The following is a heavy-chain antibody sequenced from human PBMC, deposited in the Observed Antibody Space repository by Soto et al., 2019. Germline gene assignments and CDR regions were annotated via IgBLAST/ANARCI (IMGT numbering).Heavy chain of an antibody. D-gene: IGHD2-2*01. Sequence: SVKVSCKASGGTFSSYAISWVRQAPGRGLEWMGGIIPIFGTANYAQKFQGRVTITADESTSTAYMELSSLRSEDTAVYYCSTVWARENCSSTSCYYYYYGMDVWGQGTTVTVSS. V-gene: IGHV1-69*13. CDR3: STVWARENCSSTSCYYYYYGMDV. CDR1: GGTFSSYA. CDR2: IIPIFGTA. J-gene: IGHJ6*02.